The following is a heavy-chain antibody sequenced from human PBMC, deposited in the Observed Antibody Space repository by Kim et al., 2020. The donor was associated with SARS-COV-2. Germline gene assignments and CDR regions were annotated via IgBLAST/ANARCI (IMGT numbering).Heavy chain of an antibody. Sequence: YARKFQGRVTMSRDTSTSTVYMELSSLRSEDTAVYYCARTSYSSSWTFDYWGQGTLVTVSS. D-gene: IGHD6-13*01. CDR3: ARTSYSSSWTFDY. V-gene: IGHV1-46*01. J-gene: IGHJ4*02.